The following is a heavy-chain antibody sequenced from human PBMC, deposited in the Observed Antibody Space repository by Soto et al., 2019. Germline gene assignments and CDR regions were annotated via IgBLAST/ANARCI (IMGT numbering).Heavy chain of an antibody. Sequence: PGGSLRLSCAASGLPFSSYAMTWVLQAPGKGLEWVSAISGTGDSAYYADSVKGRFTISRDNSKNTLYLQMNSLRAEDTAVYYCAKGLRSSNYWGQGALVTVSS. J-gene: IGHJ4*02. V-gene: IGHV3-23*01. CDR2: ISGTGDSA. CDR1: GLPFSSYA. CDR3: AKGLRSSNY. D-gene: IGHD2-2*01.